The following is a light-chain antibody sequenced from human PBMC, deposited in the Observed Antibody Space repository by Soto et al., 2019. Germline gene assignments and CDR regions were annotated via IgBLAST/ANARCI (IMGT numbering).Light chain of an antibody. CDR2: GAS. CDR3: QQYGTPLFT. J-gene: IGKJ3*01. CDR1: QSVTNNF. Sequence: ITLTQSPGTLSLSPGERATLSCGASQSVTNNFLAWYQQKPGQAPRLLFYGASSRATGVPDRFSGSGSGIDFTLTISRLEPGDFAVYYCQQYGTPLFTFGPGTKVDIK. V-gene: IGKV3-20*01.